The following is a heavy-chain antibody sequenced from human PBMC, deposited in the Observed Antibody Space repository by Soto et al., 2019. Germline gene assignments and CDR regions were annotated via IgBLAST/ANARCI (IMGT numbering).Heavy chain of an antibody. CDR3: ARGSGWSHYYYYGMDV. CDR2: TYYRSKWYN. V-gene: IGHV6-1*01. D-gene: IGHD6-19*01. Sequence: PSQTLSLTCAISGDSVSSNSAAWNWIRQSPSRGIEWLGRTYYRSKWYNDYAVSVKSRITINPDTSKNQFSLQLNSVTPEDTAVYYCARGSGWSHYYYYGMDVWGQGTTVTVSS. CDR1: GDSVSSNSAA. J-gene: IGHJ6*02.